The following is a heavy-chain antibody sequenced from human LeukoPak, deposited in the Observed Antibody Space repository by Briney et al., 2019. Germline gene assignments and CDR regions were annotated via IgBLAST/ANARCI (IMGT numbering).Heavy chain of an antibody. CDR2: ISGDGITT. J-gene: IGHJ6*02. CDR1: GFTFSNYW. V-gene: IGHV3-74*01. D-gene: IGHD3-16*01. CDR3: ARDFGPYGMDV. Sequence: GGSLRLSCAASGFTFSNYWMYWVRQAPGRGPLWVSRISGDGITTYYADSVKGRFTISRDNAMSTLYLQMNSLRAEDTAVYYCARDFGPYGMDVWGQGTTVTVSS.